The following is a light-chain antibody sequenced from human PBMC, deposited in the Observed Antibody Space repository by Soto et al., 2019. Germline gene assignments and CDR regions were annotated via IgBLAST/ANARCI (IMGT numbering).Light chain of an antibody. CDR2: GTS. Sequence: EIVMTQSPATLSVSPGERATLSCRASQRVSSNLAWYQQKPGQSPRLLFYGTSTRATGIPARFSGSGSGTEFTLTISSLQSEDFAVYYCQQYYNWPLTFGGGTKVEIK. V-gene: IGKV3-15*01. CDR3: QQYYNWPLT. CDR1: QRVSSN. J-gene: IGKJ4*01.